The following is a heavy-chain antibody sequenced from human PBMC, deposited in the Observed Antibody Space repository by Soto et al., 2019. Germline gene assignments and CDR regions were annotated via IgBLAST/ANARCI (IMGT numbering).Heavy chain of an antibody. V-gene: IGHV6-1*01. CDR2: TYYRSKWYN. Sequence: PSQTLSLTCAISGDSVSSNSAAWNWIRQSPSRGLEWLGRTYYRSKWYNDYAVSVKSRITINPDTSKNQFSLQLNSVTPEDTAVYYCVRAYCSGGICWASSNWFDPWGQGALLTISS. CDR1: GDSVSSNSAA. J-gene: IGHJ5*02. CDR3: VRAYCSGGICWASSNWFDP. D-gene: IGHD2-15*01.